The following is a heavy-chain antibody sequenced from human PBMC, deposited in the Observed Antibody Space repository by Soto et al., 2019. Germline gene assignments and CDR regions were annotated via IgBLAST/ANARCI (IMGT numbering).Heavy chain of an antibody. CDR3: ARASRFGEFT. Sequence: PSETLSLTCTVSGGSISSYYWSWIRQPPGKGLEWIGYIYYSGSTNYNPSLKSRATISVDTSKNQFSLKLSSVTAADTAVYYCARASRFGEFTWGQGTLVTVSS. D-gene: IGHD3-10*01. CDR2: IYYSGST. CDR1: GGSISSYY. J-gene: IGHJ5*02. V-gene: IGHV4-59*01.